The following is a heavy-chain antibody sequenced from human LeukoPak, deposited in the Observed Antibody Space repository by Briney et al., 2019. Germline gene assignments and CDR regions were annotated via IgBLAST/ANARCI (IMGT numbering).Heavy chain of an antibody. V-gene: IGHV3-23*01. CDR2: ISGSGGST. Sequence: GGSLRLSCAASGFTVSSNYMSWVRQAPGKGLEWVSAISGSGGSTYYADSVKGRFTISRDNSKNTLYLQMNSLRAEDTAVYYCAKAGYSSGWYWDWFDPWGQGTLVTVSS. J-gene: IGHJ5*02. CDR1: GFTVSSNY. CDR3: AKAGYSSGWYWDWFDP. D-gene: IGHD6-19*01.